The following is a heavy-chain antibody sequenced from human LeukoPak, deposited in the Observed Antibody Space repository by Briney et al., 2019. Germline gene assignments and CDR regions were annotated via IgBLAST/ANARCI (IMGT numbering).Heavy chain of an antibody. CDR2: IWYDGSNK. CDR3: ANSYGDYSRGYFDY. V-gene: IGHV3-33*06. CDR1: GFTFSSYG. Sequence: GSLRLSCAAPGFTFSSYGMHWVRQAPGKGLEWVAVIWYDGSNKYYADSVKGRFTISRGNSKNTLYLQMNSLRAEDTAVYYCANSYGDYSRGYFDYWSQGTLVAVSS. J-gene: IGHJ4*02. D-gene: IGHD4-17*01.